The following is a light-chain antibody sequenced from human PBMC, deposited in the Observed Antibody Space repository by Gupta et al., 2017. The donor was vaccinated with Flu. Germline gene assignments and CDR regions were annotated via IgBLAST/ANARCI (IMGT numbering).Light chain of an antibody. CDR2: LGS. Sequence: DIVMTQSPLSLPVTPGEPAFISCRSSQSLLNSNAYNYLDWYLQKPGQSPQLLIYLGSNRASGVPDRFSGSGSGTDFTLKISRVEAEDVGVYYCMQALQTPFSFGQGTKLEIK. V-gene: IGKV2-28*01. J-gene: IGKJ2*03. CDR3: MQALQTPFS. CDR1: QSLLNSNAYNY.